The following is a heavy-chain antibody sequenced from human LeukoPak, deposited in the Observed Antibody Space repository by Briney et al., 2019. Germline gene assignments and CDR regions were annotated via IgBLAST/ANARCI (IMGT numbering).Heavy chain of an antibody. V-gene: IGHV1-24*01. CDR3: ATAYCSGGSCPKYYYYYYMDV. Sequence: GASVKVSCKVSGYTLTELSMHWVRQAPGKGLEWMGTFDPEDGGTIYAQKFQGRVTMTEDTSTDTAYMELSSLRSEDTAVYYCATAYCSGGSCPKYYYYYYMDVWGRGTTVTVSS. D-gene: IGHD2-15*01. CDR2: FDPEDGGT. J-gene: IGHJ6*03. CDR1: GYTLTELS.